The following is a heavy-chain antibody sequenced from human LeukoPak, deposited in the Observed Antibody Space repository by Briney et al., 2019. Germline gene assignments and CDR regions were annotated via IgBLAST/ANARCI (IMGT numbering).Heavy chain of an antibody. V-gene: IGHV3-21*01. CDR3: ATYGSGSGTFFDS. J-gene: IGHJ4*01. CDR2: ISSSSSYI. D-gene: IGHD3-10*01. Sequence: PGGSLRLSCAASGFTFSSYSMNWVRQAPGKGLEWVSSISSSSSYIYYADSVKGRFTISRDSAKNSLYLQMNGLRAEDTALYYCATYGSGSGTFFDSWGQGTLVTVSS. CDR1: GFTFSSYS.